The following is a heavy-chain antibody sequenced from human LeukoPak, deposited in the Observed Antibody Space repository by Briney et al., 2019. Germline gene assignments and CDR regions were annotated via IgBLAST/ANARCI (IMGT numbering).Heavy chain of an antibody. CDR2: ISSSSSYI. J-gene: IGHJ4*02. CDR1: GFTFSSYS. Sequence: GGSLRLSCAASGFTFSSYSMNWVRQAPGKGLEWVSSISSSSSYIYYADSVKGRFTISRDNAKNSLYLQMNSLRAEDMAVYYCAREGSGLHFDYWGQGTLVTVSS. D-gene: IGHD6-19*01. CDR3: AREGSGLHFDY. V-gene: IGHV3-21*01.